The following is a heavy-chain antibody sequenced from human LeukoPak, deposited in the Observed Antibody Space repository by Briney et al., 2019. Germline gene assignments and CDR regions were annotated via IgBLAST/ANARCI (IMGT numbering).Heavy chain of an antibody. CDR1: GYTFTSYA. CDR3: ARGYCSSTSCYGGSY. Sequence: ASVNVSCTASGYTFTSYAMNWVRQAPGQGLEWMGWINTNTGNPTYAQGFTGRFVFSLDTSVSTAYLQISSLKAEDTAVYYCARGYCSSTSCYGGSYWGQGTLVTVSP. CDR2: INTNTGNP. V-gene: IGHV7-4-1*02. J-gene: IGHJ4*02. D-gene: IGHD2-2*01.